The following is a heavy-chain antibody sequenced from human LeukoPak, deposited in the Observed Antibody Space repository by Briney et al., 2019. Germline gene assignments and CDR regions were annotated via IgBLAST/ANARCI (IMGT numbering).Heavy chain of an antibody. J-gene: IGHJ4*02. V-gene: IGHV3-21*01. Sequence: GGSLRLSCAASGFTFSSYSMNWVRQAPGKGLEWVSSISSSSSYIYYADSVKGRSTISRDNAKNSLYLQMNSLRAEDTAVYYCARGRGYYYDSSGYTVETTFDYWGQGTLVTVSS. CDR2: ISSSSSYI. CDR3: ARGRGYYYDSSGYTVETTFDY. CDR1: GFTFSSYS. D-gene: IGHD3-22*01.